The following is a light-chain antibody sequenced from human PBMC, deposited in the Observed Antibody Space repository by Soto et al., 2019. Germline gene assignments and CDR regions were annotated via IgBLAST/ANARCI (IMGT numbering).Light chain of an antibody. J-gene: IGLJ3*02. Sequence: QSVLTQPPSASGTPGPRVTISCSGSSSNIGSNYVYWYQQLPGTAPKLLIYRNNQRPSGVPDRFSCSKSGTSASLAISGLRSEDEADYYCAAWDDSLSGVVFGGGTQLTVL. CDR1: SSNIGSNY. V-gene: IGLV1-47*01. CDR2: RNN. CDR3: AAWDDSLSGVV.